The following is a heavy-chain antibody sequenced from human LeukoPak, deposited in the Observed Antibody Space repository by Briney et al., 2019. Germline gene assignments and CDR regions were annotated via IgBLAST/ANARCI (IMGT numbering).Heavy chain of an antibody. CDR2: ISSSSTTI. J-gene: IGHJ4*02. CDR1: GFTFSDYG. V-gene: IGHV3-48*02. CDR3: ARVWGVGDY. Sequence: GGSLRLPCAASGFTFSDYGMNWVRQAPGKGLEWVSYISSSSTTIHDADSVKGRFTISRDNAKNSLYLQMNSLRDEDTAVYYCARVWGVGDYWGQGTLVTASS. D-gene: IGHD3-10*01.